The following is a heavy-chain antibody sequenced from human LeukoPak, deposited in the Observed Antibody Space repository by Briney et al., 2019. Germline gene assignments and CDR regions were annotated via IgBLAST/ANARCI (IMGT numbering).Heavy chain of an antibody. J-gene: IGHJ5*02. CDR1: GFTFSSYG. CDR2: ISYDGSNK. D-gene: IGHD4-17*01. V-gene: IGHV3-30*03. Sequence: GGSLRLSCAASGFTFSSYGMHWVRQVPGKGLEWVAVISYDGSNKYYADSVKGRFTISRDNSKNTLYLQMNSLRAEDTAVYYCARESDGDYSNWFDPWGQGTLVTVSS. CDR3: ARESDGDYSNWFDP.